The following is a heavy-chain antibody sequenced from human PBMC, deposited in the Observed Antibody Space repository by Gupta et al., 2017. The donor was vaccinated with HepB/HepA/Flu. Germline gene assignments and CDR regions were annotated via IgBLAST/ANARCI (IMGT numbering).Heavy chain of an antibody. J-gene: IGHJ6*03. CDR1: GFTFSSYW. V-gene: IGHV3-7*01. D-gene: IGHD3-22*01. CDR3: ARDSPGDLEVDYDIPNYYYYMDV. CDR2: IKQDGSEK. Sequence: GESGGGLVQPGGSLRLSCAASGFTFSSYWMSWVRQAPGKGLEWVANIKQDGSEKYYVDSVKGRFTISRDNAKNSLYLQMNSLRAEDTAVYYCARDSPGDLEVDYDIPNYYYYMDVWGKGTTVTVSS.